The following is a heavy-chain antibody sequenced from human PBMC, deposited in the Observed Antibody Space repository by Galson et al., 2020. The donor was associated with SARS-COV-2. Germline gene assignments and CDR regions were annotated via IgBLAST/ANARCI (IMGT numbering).Heavy chain of an antibody. J-gene: IGHJ5*02. D-gene: IGHD6-13*01. CDR1: GYTFTSYG. CDR2: ISAYNGNT. V-gene: IGHV1-18*01. Sequence: ASVKVSCKASGYTFTSYGISWVRQAPGQGLEWMGWISAYNGNTNYAQKLQGRVTMTTDTSTSTAYMELRSLRSDDTAVYYCAREAYSSSWYVIWFDPWGQGTLVTVSS. CDR3: AREAYSSSWYVIWFDP.